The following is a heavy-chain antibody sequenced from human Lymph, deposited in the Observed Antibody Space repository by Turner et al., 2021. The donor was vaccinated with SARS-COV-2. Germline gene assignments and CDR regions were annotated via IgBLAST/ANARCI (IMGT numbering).Heavy chain of an antibody. V-gene: IGHV3-30*04. D-gene: IGHD3-3*01. CDR1: GFTFSRYA. CDR2: ISYDGSNK. J-gene: IGHJ6*02. Sequence: QVQLVESGGGVVQPGRSLRLSCSASGFTFSRYAMHLVRQAPGKGLAWVAVISYDGSNKNYADSVKGRFTISRDNSKNTLYLQMNSLRAEDTAVYYCARDDREFWSGYYTHYYYYGMDVWGQGTTVTVSS. CDR3: ARDDREFWSGYYTHYYYYGMDV.